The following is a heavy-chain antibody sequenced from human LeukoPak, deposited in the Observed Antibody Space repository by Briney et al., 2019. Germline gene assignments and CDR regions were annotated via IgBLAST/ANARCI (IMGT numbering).Heavy chain of an antibody. J-gene: IGHJ4*02. D-gene: IGHD2-21*02. CDR3: AKHRRSTLVTAYFDS. Sequence: GSLRRSCAASGFTVSTNYMSWVRQAPGKGLECVPVLYSGGITYYPDSVKGRFTISRDNSKNTLYLQLNSLRVDDAAIYYCAKHRRSTLVTAYFDSWGQGTLVTVSS. CDR2: LYSGGIT. CDR1: GFTVSTNY. V-gene: IGHV3-53*01.